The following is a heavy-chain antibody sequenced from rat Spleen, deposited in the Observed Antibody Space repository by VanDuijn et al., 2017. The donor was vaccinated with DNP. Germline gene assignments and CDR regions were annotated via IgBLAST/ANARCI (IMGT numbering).Heavy chain of an antibody. CDR1: GFSLTTYS. J-gene: IGHJ3*01. V-gene: IGHV2-63*01. Sequence: QVQLKESGPGLVQPSETLSLTCTVSGFSLTTYSVSWVRQTSGKGPEWMGRIWYDGDTAYNSVFKSRLSISRDTSKNQVFLKMGSLQTGDTGTYYCIRDGGGNWFAHWGQGTLVTVSS. CDR3: IRDGGGNWFAH. CDR2: IWYDGDT.